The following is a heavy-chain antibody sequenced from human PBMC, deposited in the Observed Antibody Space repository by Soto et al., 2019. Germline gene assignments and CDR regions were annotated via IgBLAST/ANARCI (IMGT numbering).Heavy chain of an antibody. V-gene: IGHV3-74*01. CDR2: ISDDGSRA. Sequence: PGGSLRLSCTASGFTFSMYWMPWVRQVPGKGPEWVSRISDDGSRADYADSVKGRFTISRDNAKNTLYLEMHVLRADDTAVYYCTRGPRPSSVGTGAFWGQGTPVTVSS. J-gene: IGHJ4*02. CDR1: GFTFSMYW. D-gene: IGHD3-10*01. CDR3: TRGPRPSSVGTGAF.